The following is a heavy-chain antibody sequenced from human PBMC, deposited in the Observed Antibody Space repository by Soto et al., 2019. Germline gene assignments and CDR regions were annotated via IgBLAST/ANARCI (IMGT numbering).Heavy chain of an antibody. D-gene: IGHD1-26*01. J-gene: IGHJ5*02. V-gene: IGHV3-30-3*01. CDR1: GFTFSSYA. CDR3: ARAGSGGGNWFDP. Sequence: QVQLVESGGGMVQPGRSLRLSCAASGFTFSSYAMHWVRQAPGKGLEWVAVISYDGSNKYYADSVKGRFTISRDNSKNTLYLQMNSLRAEDTAVYYCARAGSGGGNWFDPWGQGTLVTVSS. CDR2: ISYDGSNK.